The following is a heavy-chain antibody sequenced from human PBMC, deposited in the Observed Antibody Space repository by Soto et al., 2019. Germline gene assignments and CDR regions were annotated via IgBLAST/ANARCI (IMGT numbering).Heavy chain of an antibody. CDR1: GYTFTGYH. Sequence: GASVKVSCKASGYTFTGYHIHWVRQAPGQGLEWMGWINTNSGATNYAQNFRGWVTMTRDTSTNTAYVQLSRLTSDDTAVYYCARWVGASNWFDPWGQGTLVTVSS. D-gene: IGHD1-26*01. J-gene: IGHJ5*02. CDR2: INTNSGAT. V-gene: IGHV1-2*04. CDR3: ARWVGASNWFDP.